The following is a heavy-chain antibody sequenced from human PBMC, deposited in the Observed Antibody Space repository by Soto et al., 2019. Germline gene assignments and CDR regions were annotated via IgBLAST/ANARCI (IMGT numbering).Heavy chain of an antibody. D-gene: IGHD3-3*01. CDR3: AKMSDFWSGYYTPHYFDY. V-gene: IGHV3-23*01. CDR2: ISGSGGNT. J-gene: IGHJ4*02. CDR1: GFTFSTYA. Sequence: PGGSLRLSCAASGFTFSTYAMSWVRQAPGKGLEWVSGISGSGGNTYYADSVKGRFTISRDSSKNTVYVQMNSLRAEDTAVYYCAKMSDFWSGYYTPHYFDYWGQGAPVTVS.